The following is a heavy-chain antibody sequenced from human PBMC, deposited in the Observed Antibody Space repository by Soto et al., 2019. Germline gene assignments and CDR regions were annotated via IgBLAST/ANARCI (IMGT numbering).Heavy chain of an antibody. CDR3: AREAEYDSSGYYFLY. V-gene: IGHV1-69*13. D-gene: IGHD3-22*01. Sequence: SVKVSCKTSGGTFDSYSRSWVRQAPGQGIEWMGGIIPIFGTANYAQKFQGRVTITADESTRTTYMELSSLRSDDTAVYYCAREAEYDSSGYYFLYWGQGTPVTVS. J-gene: IGHJ4*02. CDR2: IIPIFGTA. CDR1: GGTFDSYS.